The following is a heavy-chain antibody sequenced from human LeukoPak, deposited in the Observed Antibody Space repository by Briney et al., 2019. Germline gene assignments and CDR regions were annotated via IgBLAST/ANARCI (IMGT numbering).Heavy chain of an antibody. Sequence: GRSLRLSCEASGFTFSSYGMHWVRQAPGKGLEWVALIWYDGNNKYYADSVKGRFTISRDNAKNSLYLQMNSLRAEDTAVYYCARDGLLTYYYDSSGYPCDYWGQGTLVTVSS. CDR3: ARDGLLTYYYDSSGYPCDY. J-gene: IGHJ4*01. V-gene: IGHV3-33*01. D-gene: IGHD3-22*01. CDR2: IWYDGNNK. CDR1: GFTFSSYG.